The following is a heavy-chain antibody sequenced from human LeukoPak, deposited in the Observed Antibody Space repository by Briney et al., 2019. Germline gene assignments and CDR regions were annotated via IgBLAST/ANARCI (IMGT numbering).Heavy chain of an antibody. V-gene: IGHV3-23*01. CDR1: GFTFSSYA. Sequence: GGSLRLSCAASGFTFSSYAMSWVRQAPGKGLEWVSAISGSGGSTNYADSVKGRFTISRDNSKNTLYLQMNSLRAEDTAVYYCARDLGGIAAAGRDKFDPWGQGTLVTVSS. CDR2: ISGSGGST. CDR3: ARDLGGIAAAGRDKFDP. D-gene: IGHD6-13*01. J-gene: IGHJ5*02.